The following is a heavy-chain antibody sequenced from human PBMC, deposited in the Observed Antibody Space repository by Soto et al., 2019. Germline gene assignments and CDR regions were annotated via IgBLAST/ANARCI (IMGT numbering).Heavy chain of an antibody. CDR3: ARCPQPRYTADPCAVDA. Sequence: QVHLVQSGTEVKKPGSSVKVSCKASGGTFSSSGFSWVRQAPGQGLEWMGMIVPSLDTTNYAQKFQARVTITAAEATCTAYMDLRGLRSEDTAVYYCARCPQPRYTADPCAVDAWGQGTRVIVSS. V-gene: IGHV1-69*11. J-gene: IGHJ6*02. D-gene: IGHD3-16*02. CDR2: IVPSLDTT. CDR1: GGTFSSSG.